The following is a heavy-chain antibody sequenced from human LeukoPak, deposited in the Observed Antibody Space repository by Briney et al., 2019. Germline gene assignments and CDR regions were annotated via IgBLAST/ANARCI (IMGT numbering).Heavy chain of an antibody. D-gene: IGHD4-17*01. V-gene: IGHV3-64*01. CDR3: ARVVGDYGAFDI. CDR1: GFTFSSYA. J-gene: IGHJ3*02. CDR2: ISSNGGST. Sequence: AGGSLRLSCAASGFTFSSYAMHWVRQAPGKGLEYVSAISSNGGSTYYANSVKGRFTISRDNSKNTLYLQMGSLRAEDMAVYYCARVVGDYGAFDIWGQGTMATVSS.